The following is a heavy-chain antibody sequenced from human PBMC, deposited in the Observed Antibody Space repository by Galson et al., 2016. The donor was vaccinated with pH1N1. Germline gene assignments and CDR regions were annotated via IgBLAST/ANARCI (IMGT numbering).Heavy chain of an antibody. CDR2: IDPSGGGT. CDR3: TRDLGRRREF. J-gene: IGHJ4*02. V-gene: IGHV1-46*01. CDR1: GYTFTNYY. D-gene: IGHD1-26*01. Sequence: SVKVSCKASGYTFTNYYFHWVRQAPGEGLEWMGVIDPSGGGTTYAQKFQARVTMTRDTSTSTVYLDLNRLNSEDTSVYYCTRDLGRRREFWGQGTLVTVSS.